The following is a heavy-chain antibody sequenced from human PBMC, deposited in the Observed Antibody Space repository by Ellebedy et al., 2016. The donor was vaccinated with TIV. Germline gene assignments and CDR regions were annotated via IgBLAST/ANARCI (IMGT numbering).Heavy chain of an antibody. CDR3: ARRSRGPSYYFDY. Sequence: GESLKISCVASGFIFSSYYMTWVRQAPGKGLEWISYISGRGGMMDHADSVKGRFTISRDNAKNSLYLQLSSLSAEDTAVYYCARRSRGPSYYFDYWGQGALVTVSS. D-gene: IGHD3-10*01. CDR1: GFIFSSYY. CDR2: ISGRGGMM. J-gene: IGHJ4*02. V-gene: IGHV3-48*03.